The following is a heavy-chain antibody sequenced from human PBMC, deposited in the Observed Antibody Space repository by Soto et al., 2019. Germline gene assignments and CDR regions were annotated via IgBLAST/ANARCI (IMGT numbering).Heavy chain of an antibody. J-gene: IGHJ4*02. CDR3: ARSVAVPGAHIDY. D-gene: IGHD6-19*01. CDR1: GGCISGSY. V-gene: IGHV4-59*01. Sequence: PSETLSLTCSVSGGCISGSYWSWIRQSPGKGLEWLGYVYYTGSTNYSPSLRSRVSISVDTSKNEFSLRLSSVTAADTAVYFCARSVAVPGAHIDYWGQGTQVTVSS. CDR2: VYYTGST.